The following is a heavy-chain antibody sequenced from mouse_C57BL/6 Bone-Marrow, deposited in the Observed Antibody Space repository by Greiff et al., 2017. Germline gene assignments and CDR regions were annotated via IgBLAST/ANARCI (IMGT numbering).Heavy chain of an antibody. CDR2: ISGGGGNT. Sequence: EVKLVESGGGLVKPGGSLKLSCAASGFTFSSYTMSWVRQTPEKRLEWVATISGGGGNTYYPDSVKGRFTISRDNAKNTLYLQMSSLRSEDTALYYCARHHGNYFAYWCQGTLVTVSA. V-gene: IGHV5-9*01. D-gene: IGHD2-1*01. CDR1: GFTFSSYT. CDR3: ARHHGNYFAY. J-gene: IGHJ3*01.